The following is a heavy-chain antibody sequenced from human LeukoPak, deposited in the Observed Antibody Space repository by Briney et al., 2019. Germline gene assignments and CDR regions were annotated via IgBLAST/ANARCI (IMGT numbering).Heavy chain of an antibody. Sequence: GASLKTSCKGFGYSFTTYWITWVRQRSGNGLECMGKIDPSDSYTNKSPSFQVHVTISADTSINTAFLQWSSPKASDTAMYYCARRRFSGDTALLDYWGQGTLVSVSS. CDR3: ARRRFSGDTALLDY. CDR2: IDPSDSYT. J-gene: IGHJ4*02. V-gene: IGHV5-10-1*01. CDR1: GYSFTTYW. D-gene: IGHD5-18*01.